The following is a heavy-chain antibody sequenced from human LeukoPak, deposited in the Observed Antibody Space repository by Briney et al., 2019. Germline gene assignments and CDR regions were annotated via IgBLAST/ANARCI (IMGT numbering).Heavy chain of an antibody. CDR1: GFTFSNYG. J-gene: IGHJ4*02. CDR3: APHLRGAAWSLDY. CDR2: ISDSGSSA. V-gene: IGHV3-23*01. D-gene: IGHD2-15*01. Sequence: PGGSLSLSCAASGFTFSNYGMSWVRQAPGKGLEWVSVISDSGSSAYYADSVRGRFTISRDNSKNTLYLQMNSLRAEDTAVYYCAPHLRGAAWSLDYWGQGTLVTVSS.